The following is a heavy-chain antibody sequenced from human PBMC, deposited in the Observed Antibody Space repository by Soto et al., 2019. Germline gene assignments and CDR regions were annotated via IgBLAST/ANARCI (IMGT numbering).Heavy chain of an antibody. J-gene: IGHJ4*02. CDR3: ARINARNYYQSSLDY. Sequence: SGPTLVNPTQTLTLTCTFSGFSLSTSGMCVSWIRQPPGKALEWLALIDWDDDKYYSTSLKTRLTISKDTSKNQVVLTMTNLDPVDTATYYCARINARNYYQSSLDYWGQGTLVTVSS. CDR1: GFSLSTSGMC. D-gene: IGHD3-22*01. V-gene: IGHV2-70*01. CDR2: IDWDDDK.